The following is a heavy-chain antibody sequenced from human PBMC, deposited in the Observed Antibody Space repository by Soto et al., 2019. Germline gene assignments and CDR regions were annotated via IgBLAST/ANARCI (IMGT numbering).Heavy chain of an antibody. CDR2: ISGSGGST. D-gene: IGHD6-13*01. V-gene: IGHV3-23*01. CDR1: GFTFSSYA. J-gene: IGHJ4*02. CDR3: AKGSIAAAGTPMNFDY. Sequence: GSLRLSCAASGFTFSSYAMSWVRQAPGKGLEWVSAISGSGGSTYYADSVKGRFTISRDNSKNTLYLQMNSLRAEDTAVYYCAKGSIAAAGTPMNFDYWGQGTLVTVSS.